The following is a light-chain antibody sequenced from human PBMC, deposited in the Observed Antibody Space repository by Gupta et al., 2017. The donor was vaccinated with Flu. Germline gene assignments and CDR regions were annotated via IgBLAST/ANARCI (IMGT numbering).Light chain of an antibody. Sequence: SYVLTQPPPVSVAPGPTARIPCGGNNMGSNSVHWYQQKPGQAPGLVVYDDSDRPSGIPERFSGSNSGNTATLTISRVEAEDEAEYYCQLCERSSDPYVVFGGGTKLTVL. J-gene: IGLJ2*01. CDR3: QLCERSSDPYVV. CDR2: DDS. V-gene: IGLV3-21*02. CDR1: NMGSNS.